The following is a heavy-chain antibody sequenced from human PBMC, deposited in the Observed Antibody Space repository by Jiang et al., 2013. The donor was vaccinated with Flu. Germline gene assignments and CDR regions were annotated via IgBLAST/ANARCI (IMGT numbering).Heavy chain of an antibody. CDR1: GGSISSYY. D-gene: IGHD4-17*01. J-gene: IGHJ3*02. Sequence: GPGLVKPSETLSLTCTVSGGSISSYYWSWIRQPPGKGLEWIGYIYYSGSTNYNPSLKSRVTISVDTSKNQFSLKVSSVTAADTAVYYCARGVPGDYADAFDIWGQGTMVTVSS. V-gene: IGHV4-59*01. CDR2: IYYSGST. CDR3: ARGVPGDYADAFDI.